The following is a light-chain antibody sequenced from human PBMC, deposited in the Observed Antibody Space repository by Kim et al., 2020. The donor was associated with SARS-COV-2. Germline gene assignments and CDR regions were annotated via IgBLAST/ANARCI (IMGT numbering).Light chain of an antibody. Sequence: GQSITVSCTGTRSDVGSYNLVSWYQQHPGKAPKLIIYEGSQRPSGVSSRFSGSKSGRTASLTISGLQAEDEADYYCCSYTGHTTYVFGTGTKVTVL. CDR2: EGS. V-gene: IGLV2-23*01. J-gene: IGLJ1*01. CDR1: RSDVGSYNL. CDR3: CSYTGHTTYV.